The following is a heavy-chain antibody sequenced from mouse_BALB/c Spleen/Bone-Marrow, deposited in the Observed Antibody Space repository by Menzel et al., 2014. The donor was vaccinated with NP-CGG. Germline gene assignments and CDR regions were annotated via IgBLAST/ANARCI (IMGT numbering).Heavy chain of an antibody. Sequence: EVQRVESGGGLVQPGGSLKLSCATSGFTFSDYYMYWVRQTPEKRLEWAAYISNGGGSTYYPDTVKGRFTISRDNAKNTLYLQMSRLKSEDTAMYYCARHAEVRRDAMDYWGQGTSVTVSS. V-gene: IGHV5-12*02. CDR1: GFTFSDYY. CDR3: ARHAEVRRDAMDY. D-gene: IGHD2-14*01. CDR2: ISNGGGST. J-gene: IGHJ4*01.